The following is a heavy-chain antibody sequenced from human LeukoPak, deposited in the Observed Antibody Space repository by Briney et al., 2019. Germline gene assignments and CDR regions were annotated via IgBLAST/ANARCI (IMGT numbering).Heavy chain of an antibody. J-gene: IGHJ4*02. CDR3: ARRSHSPSVRPY. V-gene: IGHV4-39*01. Sequence: SETLSLTCTVCGGSITTSGHSWAWIRRPPGKGLEWIGSLYCGGTNYYNPSLKSRVTVSGDTSKNQFSLEMASVTAADTAVYYCARRSHSPSVRPYWGPGTQVTVSS. CDR2: LYCGGTN. D-gene: IGHD3-10*01. CDR1: GGSITTSGHS.